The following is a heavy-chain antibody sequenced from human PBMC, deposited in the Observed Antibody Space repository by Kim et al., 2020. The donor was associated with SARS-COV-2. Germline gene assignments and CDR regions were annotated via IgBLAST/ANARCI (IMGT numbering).Heavy chain of an antibody. CDR2: KP. V-gene: IGHV7-4-1*02. Sequence: KPAYVQGFTGRFVFSLDTSASTAYLQIMSLKAEDTAVYYCARHDGSSDLDFWGQGTLVTVSS. J-gene: IGHJ4*02. CDR3: ARHDGSSDLDF. D-gene: IGHD3-10*01.